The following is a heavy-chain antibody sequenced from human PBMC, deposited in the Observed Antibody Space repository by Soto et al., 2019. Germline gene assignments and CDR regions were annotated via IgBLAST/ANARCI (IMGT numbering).Heavy chain of an antibody. Sequence: SYALSLTCTVSRASIYTYSWTWIRQPAGKGLQWIGHIYSSGSANYSPSLKSRVSMSVDSSKNQISLKLSSVTAADTAVYSCATIVGANDYWGQGTLVTASS. CDR3: ATIVGANDY. D-gene: IGHD1-26*01. J-gene: IGHJ4*02. V-gene: IGHV4-4*07. CDR2: IYSSGSA. CDR1: RASIYTYS.